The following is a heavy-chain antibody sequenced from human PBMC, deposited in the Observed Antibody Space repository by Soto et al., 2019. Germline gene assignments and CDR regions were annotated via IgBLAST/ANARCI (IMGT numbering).Heavy chain of an antibody. CDR3: EKERDPDGIWTFDS. J-gene: IGHJ5*01. CDR1: GFTFRTFT. V-gene: IGHV3-23*01. D-gene: IGHD3-9*01. CDR2: IIGGDGDK. Sequence: PGGSLRLSCAASGFTFRTFTMNWVRQAPGKGLEWVSGIIGGDGDKFYSDSVKGRFTISRDNSKDMLLLQMSSLRVDDTAVYYCEKERDPDGIWTFDSWGQGTLVTVSS.